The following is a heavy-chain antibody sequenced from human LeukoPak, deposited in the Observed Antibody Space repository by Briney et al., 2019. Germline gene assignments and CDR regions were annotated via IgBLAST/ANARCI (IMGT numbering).Heavy chain of an antibody. CDR1: GFTFNSNW. Sequence: TGGSLRLSCVASGFTFNSNWMSWVRQAPGKGLEWVANIKQDGSEKYYVDSVKGRFTISRDNTKNSPSLQMNSLRAEDTAVYYCARDKYYDRYFDSWGQGTLVTVSS. CDR3: ARDKYYDRYFDS. V-gene: IGHV3-7*01. CDR2: IKQDGSEK. D-gene: IGHD3-22*01. J-gene: IGHJ4*02.